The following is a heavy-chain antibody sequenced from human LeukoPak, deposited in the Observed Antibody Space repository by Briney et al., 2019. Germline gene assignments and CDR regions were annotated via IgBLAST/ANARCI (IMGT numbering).Heavy chain of an antibody. CDR2: IYSSGRT. CDR3: ARFFYYDASLPPY. Sequence: SETLSLTCSVSGGYISTSNYYWGWIRQPPGKGLEWIGTIYSSGRTNYNPSLQSRVTISLNTSQNQLSLQVRSVTVVDTAVYYCARFFYYDASLPPYWGQGTLVTVSS. V-gene: IGHV4-39*01. D-gene: IGHD3-16*01. J-gene: IGHJ4*02. CDR1: GGYISTSNYY.